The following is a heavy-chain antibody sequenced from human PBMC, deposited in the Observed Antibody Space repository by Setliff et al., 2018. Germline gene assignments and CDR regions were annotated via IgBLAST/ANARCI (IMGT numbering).Heavy chain of an antibody. CDR1: GGSISSSSYY. V-gene: IGHV4-39*07. D-gene: IGHD4-17*01. Sequence: KPSETLSLTCTVSGGSISSSSYYWGWIRQPPGKGLEWIGKINHSGSTNYNPSLKSRVTISVDTSKNQFSLKLSSVTAADTAVYYCARDPLTTNRRRAFDIWGQGTMVTVSS. J-gene: IGHJ3*02. CDR2: INHSGST. CDR3: ARDPLTTNRRRAFDI.